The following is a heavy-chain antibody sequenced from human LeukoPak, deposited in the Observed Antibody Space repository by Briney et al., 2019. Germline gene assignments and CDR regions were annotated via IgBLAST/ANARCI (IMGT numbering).Heavy chain of an antibody. Sequence: SVKVSCKASGGTFSSYAISWVRQAPGQGLEWMGGIIPIFGTANYAQKFQGRVTITADESTSTAYMELSSLRSEDTAVYYCAREEKNYDSSGYLIRVFDYWGQGTLVTVSS. CDR1: GGTFSSYA. V-gene: IGHV1-69*13. CDR3: AREEKNYDSSGYLIRVFDY. CDR2: IIPIFGTA. J-gene: IGHJ4*02. D-gene: IGHD3-22*01.